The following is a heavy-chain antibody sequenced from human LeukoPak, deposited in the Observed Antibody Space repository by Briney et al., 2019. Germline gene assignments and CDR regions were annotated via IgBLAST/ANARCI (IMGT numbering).Heavy chain of an antibody. Sequence: SSETLSLTCAVYGGSFSGYYWSWIRQPPGKGLEWIGEINHSGSTNYNPSLKSRVTISVDTSKNQFSLKLSSVTAADTAVYYCASTTYYYGSGSPFDYWGQGTLVTVSS. V-gene: IGHV4-34*01. CDR3: ASTTYYYGSGSPFDY. CDR1: GGSFSGYY. J-gene: IGHJ4*02. CDR2: INHSGST. D-gene: IGHD3-10*01.